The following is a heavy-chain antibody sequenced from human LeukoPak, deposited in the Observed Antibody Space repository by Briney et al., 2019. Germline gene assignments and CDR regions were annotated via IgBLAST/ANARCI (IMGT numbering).Heavy chain of an antibody. CDR3: ARGSCSSTSCPALDYYYYMDV. V-gene: IGHV1-2*02. D-gene: IGHD2-2*01. CDR2: INPNSGGT. J-gene: IGHJ6*03. Sequence: ASVKVSCKASGYSFNSQGMNWVRQAPGQGLEWMGWINPNSGGTNYAQKFQGRVTMTRDTSISTAYMELSRLRSDDTAVYYCARGSCSSTSCPALDYYYYMDVWGKGTTVTVSS. CDR1: GYSFNSQG.